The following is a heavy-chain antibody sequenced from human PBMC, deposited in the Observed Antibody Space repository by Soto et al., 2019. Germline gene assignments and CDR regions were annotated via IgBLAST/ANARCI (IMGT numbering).Heavy chain of an antibody. CDR1: GFTFDDYA. V-gene: IGHV3-9*01. J-gene: IGHJ3*02. Sequence: EVQLVESGGGLVQPGRSLRLSCAASGFTFDDYAMHWVRQAPGKGLEWVSGISWNSGSIGYADSVKGRFTISRDNAKNSLYLQMNSLRAEDTALYYCAKDSRWGAWGDKSGSYPAGAFDIWGQGTMVTVSS. D-gene: IGHD1-26*01. CDR3: AKDSRWGAWGDKSGSYPAGAFDI. CDR2: ISWNSGSI.